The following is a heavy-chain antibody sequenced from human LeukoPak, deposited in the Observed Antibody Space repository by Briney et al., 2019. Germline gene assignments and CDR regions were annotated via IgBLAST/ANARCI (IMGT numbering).Heavy chain of an antibody. CDR2: IYYSGRT. CDR3: ARLGSGSYWAFDI. CDR1: GGSISSYY. D-gene: IGHD3-10*01. Sequence: SETLSLTCTVSGGSISSYYWSWIRQPPGKGLEWIGYIYYSGRTNYNPSLKSRVTISVDTSKNQFSLKLSSVTAADTAVYYCARLGSGSYWAFDIWGQGTMVTVSS. V-gene: IGHV4-59*08. J-gene: IGHJ3*02.